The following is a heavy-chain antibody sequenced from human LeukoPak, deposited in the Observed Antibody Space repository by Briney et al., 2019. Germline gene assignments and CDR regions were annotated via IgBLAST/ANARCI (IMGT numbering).Heavy chain of an antibody. V-gene: IGHV3-23*01. CDR3: AEYRDQKEGYYYYYYMDV. CDR1: GFTFSSYA. Sequence: GGSLRLSCAASGFTFSSYAMSWVRQAPGKGREWVSAIRGRGGSTYYEDSVKGRFTISRDNSRTTLYLQMNSLRAEDTAVYYSAEYRDQKEGYYYYYYMDVWGKGTTVTVSS. CDR2: IRGRGGST. J-gene: IGHJ6*03. D-gene: IGHD3-16*02.